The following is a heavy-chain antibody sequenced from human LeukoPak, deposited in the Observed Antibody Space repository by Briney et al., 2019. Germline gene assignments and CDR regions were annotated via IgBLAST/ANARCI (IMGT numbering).Heavy chain of an antibody. Sequence: ASVKVSCKASGYTFTDYYIHWLRQAPGQGLEWVGWIKPNSGGTTYAQKFLGRVTMTRDTSISTAYMELSPLRSDDTAVYYCAKGPLYCPNTDCYSNWFDPWGQGTLVTISS. V-gene: IGHV1-2*02. J-gene: IGHJ5*02. CDR2: IKPNSGGT. CDR1: GYTFTDYY. CDR3: AKGPLYCPNTDCYSNWFDP. D-gene: IGHD2-21*02.